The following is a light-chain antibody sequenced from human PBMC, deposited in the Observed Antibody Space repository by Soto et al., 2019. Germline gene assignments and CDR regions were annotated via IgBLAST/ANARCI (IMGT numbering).Light chain of an antibody. CDR3: QQYHTWPPSPT. J-gene: IGKJ5*01. Sequence: EVIMTQSPATLSVSPGERATLSCRASQTVSSHLAWYQHKNGQAPRLLIYHSSIRATGIPARLSGSGSGTEFILTISSQQSEDFEGYYCQQYHTWPPSPTVGQGTRLDIK. V-gene: IGKV3D-15*01. CDR1: QTVSSH. CDR2: HSS.